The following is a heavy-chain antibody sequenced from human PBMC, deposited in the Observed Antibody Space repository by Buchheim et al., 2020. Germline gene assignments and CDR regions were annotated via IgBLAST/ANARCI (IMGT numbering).Heavy chain of an antibody. CDR3: ARADSSGYYDYYGMDV. V-gene: IGHV1-69*02. CDR2: IIPILGIA. Sequence: QVQLVQSGAEVKKPGSSVKVSCKASGDTFSSYTISWVRQAPGQGLEWMGRIIPILGIANYAQKFQGRVTITADQSTSTAYMELSSLRSEDTAVYYCARADSSGYYDYYGMDVWGQGTT. CDR1: GDTFSSYT. J-gene: IGHJ6*02. D-gene: IGHD3-22*01.